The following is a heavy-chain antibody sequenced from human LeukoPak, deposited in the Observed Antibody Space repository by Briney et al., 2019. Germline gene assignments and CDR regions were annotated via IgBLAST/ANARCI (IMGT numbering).Heavy chain of an antibody. D-gene: IGHD3-22*01. CDR3: ARDHGYDSNDYYYYYYMDV. J-gene: IGHJ6*03. CDR2: IYHSGST. CDR1: GYSISSGYY. Sequence: PSETLSLTCTVSGYSISSGYYWGWIRQPPGKGLEWIGSIYHSGSTNYNPSLKSRVTISVDTSKNQFSLKLSSVTAADTAVYYCARDHGYDSNDYYYYYYMDVWGKGTTVTISS. V-gene: IGHV4-38-2*02.